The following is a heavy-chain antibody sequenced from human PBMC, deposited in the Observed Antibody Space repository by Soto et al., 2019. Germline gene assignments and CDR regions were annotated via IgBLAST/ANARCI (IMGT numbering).Heavy chain of an antibody. CDR3: ARVKIHDWIDFDY. D-gene: IGHD3-3*01. CDR1: GYTFTSYD. CDR2: LNHNRGNT. Sequence: QVQLVQSGAEVKKPGASVKVSCKASGYTFTSYDINWVRQATGQGREWMGWLNHNRGNTGYAQQFQGRVTMTRNTSIRTDYMELSSLRSDDTAVYYCARVKIHDWIDFDYWGQGTLVTASS. V-gene: IGHV1-8*01. J-gene: IGHJ4*02.